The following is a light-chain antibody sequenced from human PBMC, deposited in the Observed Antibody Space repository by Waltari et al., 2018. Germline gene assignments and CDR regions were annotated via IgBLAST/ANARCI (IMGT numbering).Light chain of an antibody. Sequence: DIQMTQSPSLLSASVGDSVTITCRASQSISRRLAWYQQKPGQAPKMLIYKSSNLDSGVPSRFSGRGSGTEFTLTISSLQPDDFATDYCQEYSTSSLSFAGGTKVDI. V-gene: IGKV1-5*03. CDR3: QEYSTSSLS. CDR2: KSS. CDR1: QSISRR. J-gene: IGKJ4*01.